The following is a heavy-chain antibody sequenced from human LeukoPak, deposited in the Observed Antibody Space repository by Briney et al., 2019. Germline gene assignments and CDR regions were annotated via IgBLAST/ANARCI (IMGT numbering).Heavy chain of an antibody. Sequence: GGSLRLSCAASEFIFSTYWMHWVRQAPGKGLVWVSRINPDGSSTKYADSVKGRFTISRDNAKNTLYLQMNSLRAEDTAVYYCARDRPDAFDIWGQGTMVTVSS. CDR3: ARDRPDAFDI. J-gene: IGHJ3*02. V-gene: IGHV3-74*03. CDR1: EFIFSTYW. CDR2: INPDGSST.